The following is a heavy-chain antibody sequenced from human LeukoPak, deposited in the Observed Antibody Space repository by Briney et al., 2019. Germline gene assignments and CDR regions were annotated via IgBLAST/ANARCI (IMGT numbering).Heavy chain of an antibody. CDR2: ISGGGGST. CDR3: AKTRGYDILTGYLNWFDP. Sequence: GGSLRLSCAASGFTFSSYAISWVRQAPGKGLEWVSAISGGGGSTYYADSVKGRFTISRDNSKNTLYLQMNSLRAEDTAVYYCAKTRGYDILTGYLNWFDPWGQGTLVIVSS. CDR1: GFTFSSYA. J-gene: IGHJ5*02. V-gene: IGHV3-23*01. D-gene: IGHD3-9*01.